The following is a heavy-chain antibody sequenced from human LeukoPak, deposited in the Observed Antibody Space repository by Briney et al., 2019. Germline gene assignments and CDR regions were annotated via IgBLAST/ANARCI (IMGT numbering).Heavy chain of an antibody. Sequence: PGGSLRLSCAASGFTFSSYWMSWVRQAPGKGLEWVANIKQDGSEKYYVDSVKGRFTISRDNAKNSLYLQMNSLRAEDTAVYYCARVTPTSVQPTYYYYYGMDVWGQGTTVTVSS. CDR2: IKQDGSEK. CDR1: GFTFSSYW. D-gene: IGHD4-23*01. J-gene: IGHJ6*02. CDR3: ARVTPTSVQPTYYYYYGMDV. V-gene: IGHV3-7*01.